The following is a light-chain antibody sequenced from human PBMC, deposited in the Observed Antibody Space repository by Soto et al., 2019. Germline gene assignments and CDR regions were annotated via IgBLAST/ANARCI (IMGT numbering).Light chain of an antibody. CDR3: GSYAGTNNIGV. CDR1: SSDVGGYNY. J-gene: IGLJ2*01. V-gene: IGLV2-8*01. CDR2: EVN. Sequence: QSALTQPPSASGSPGQSVTISCTGTSSDVGGYNYVSWYQHHPGKAPKLMIYEVNKRPSGVPDRFSGSKTGNTASLTVSGRQAEDEADYYYGSYAGTNNIGVFGGGTKLTVL.